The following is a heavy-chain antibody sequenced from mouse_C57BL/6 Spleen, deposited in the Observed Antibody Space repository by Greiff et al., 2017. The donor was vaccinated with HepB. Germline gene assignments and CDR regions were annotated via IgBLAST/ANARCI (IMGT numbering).Heavy chain of an antibody. J-gene: IGHJ2*01. Sequence: EVQLKQSGAELVRPGASVKLSCTASGFNIKDYYMHWVKQRPEQGLEWIGRIDPEDGDTEYAPKFQGKATMTADTSSNTAYLQLSSLTSEDTAVYYCTRTAQAYYFDYWGQGTTLTVSS. V-gene: IGHV14-1*01. D-gene: IGHD3-2*02. CDR2: IDPEDGDT. CDR1: GFNIKDYY. CDR3: TRTAQAYYFDY.